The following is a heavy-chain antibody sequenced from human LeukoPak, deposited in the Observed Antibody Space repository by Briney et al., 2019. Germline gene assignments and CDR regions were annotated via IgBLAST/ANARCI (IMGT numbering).Heavy chain of an antibody. V-gene: IGHV4-34*01. J-gene: IGHJ5*02. CDR1: GGSFSGYY. D-gene: IGHD6-13*01. CDR2: INHSGST. CDR3: ARGYSSSWYYNWFDP. Sequence: PSETLSLTCAVYGGSFSGYYWSWIRQPPGKGLEWIGEINHSGSTNYNPSLKSRVTISVDTSTNQFSLKLSSVTATDTALYYCARGYSSSWYYNWFDPWGQGTLVTVSS.